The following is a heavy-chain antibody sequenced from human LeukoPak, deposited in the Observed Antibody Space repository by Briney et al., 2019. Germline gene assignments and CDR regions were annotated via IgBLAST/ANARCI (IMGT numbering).Heavy chain of an antibody. V-gene: IGHV4-59*12. CDR1: GGSISSYY. CDR3: ARENGYSSGWFLDY. Sequence: SETLSLTCTVSGGSISSYYWSWIRQPPGKGLEWIGYIYYSGSTNYNPSLKSRVTISVDTSKNQFSLKLSSVTAADTAVYYCARENGYSSGWFLDYWGQGTLVTVSS. D-gene: IGHD6-19*01. CDR2: IYYSGST. J-gene: IGHJ4*02.